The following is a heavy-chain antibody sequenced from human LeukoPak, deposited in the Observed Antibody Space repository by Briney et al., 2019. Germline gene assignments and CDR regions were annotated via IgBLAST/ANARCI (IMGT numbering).Heavy chain of an antibody. V-gene: IGHV3-48*01. D-gene: IGHD3-3*01. CDR1: GFTFTMFS. J-gene: IGHJ3*02. CDR2: IRGRSDTT. CDR3: ARTYDFGIGPPGDAFDN. Sequence: GSLRLSCAASGFTFTMFSMNWLRQAPGKGLEWIAFIRGRSDTTYYADSVQGRFTISRDNAEDSVYLQMNSLRVEDTAVYYCARTYDFGIGPPGDAFDNWGQGTLVTV.